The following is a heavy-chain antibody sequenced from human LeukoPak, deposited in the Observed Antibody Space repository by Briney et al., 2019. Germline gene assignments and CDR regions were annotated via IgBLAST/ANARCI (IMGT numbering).Heavy chain of an antibody. D-gene: IGHD3-22*01. CDR1: GGSISSSSYY. Sequence: SETLSLTCTVSGGSISSSSYYWGWIRQPPGKGLEWIGSIYHSGSTYYNPSLKSRVTISVDTSKNQFSLKLSSVTAADTAVYYCARDDSSGYYYVGTIFDYWGQGTLVTVSS. J-gene: IGHJ4*02. CDR3: ARDDSSGYYYVGTIFDY. CDR2: IYHSGST. V-gene: IGHV4-39*07.